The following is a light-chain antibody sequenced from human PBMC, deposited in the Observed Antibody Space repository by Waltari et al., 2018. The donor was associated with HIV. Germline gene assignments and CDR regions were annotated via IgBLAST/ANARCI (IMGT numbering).Light chain of an antibody. CDR1: KLGDKY. Sequence: SYELSQAPSVSVSPGQTASINCSGDKLGDKYVSWYQQKEGHSHLRVVYQDAKRPSGIPDRFSGSNSGNTATLTISGTQAVDEADYYCQAWDSRTVVFGGGTHLTVL. CDR2: QDA. CDR3: QAWDSRTVV. J-gene: IGLJ3*02. V-gene: IGLV3-1*01.